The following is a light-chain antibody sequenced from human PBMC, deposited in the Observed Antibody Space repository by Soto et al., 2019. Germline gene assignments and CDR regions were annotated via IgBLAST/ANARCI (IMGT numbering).Light chain of an antibody. Sequence: DIQMTQSPSSVSASVGDRVTITCRASQDISTWVAWYQQKPGKAPKLLISAASTLQSVVPRRFSGSGSGTDFTLIISSLQPEDFATYFCQQGDSFPFTFGGGTKVQIK. CDR1: QDISTW. CDR2: AAS. J-gene: IGKJ4*01. CDR3: QQGDSFPFT. V-gene: IGKV1-12*01.